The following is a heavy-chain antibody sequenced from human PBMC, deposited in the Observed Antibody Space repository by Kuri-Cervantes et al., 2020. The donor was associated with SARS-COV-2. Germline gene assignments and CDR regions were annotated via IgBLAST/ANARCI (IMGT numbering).Heavy chain of an antibody. V-gene: IGHV3-23*01. CDR2: VSGTGGSS. CDR3: AKDLSGRAGCYDSFPEIY. D-gene: IGHD5-12*01. CDR1: GFTFSSFA. Sequence: GGSLRLSCAASGFTFSSFAMSWVRQAPGKGLEWVSTVSGTGGSSYYADSVKGRFTISRDNSKNTLYLQMNSLRAEDTAVYYCAKDLSGRAGCYDSFPEIYWGQGTLVTVSS. J-gene: IGHJ4*02.